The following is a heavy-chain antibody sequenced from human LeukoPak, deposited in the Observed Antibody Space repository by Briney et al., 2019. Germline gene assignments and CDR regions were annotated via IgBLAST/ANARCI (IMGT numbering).Heavy chain of an antibody. CDR3: ASLARDY. CDR1: GFIVSNTY. J-gene: IGHJ4*01. Sequence: GGSLILSCSASGFIVSNTYMTSVRQAPGKGLEMVSVIHNDGYTYYADSVKGRFTVSRDNSKNMLFLRMNSLRVEDTAVYFCASLARDYWGQGTLVSVSS. D-gene: IGHD3-3*02. V-gene: IGHV3-53*01. CDR2: IHNDGYT.